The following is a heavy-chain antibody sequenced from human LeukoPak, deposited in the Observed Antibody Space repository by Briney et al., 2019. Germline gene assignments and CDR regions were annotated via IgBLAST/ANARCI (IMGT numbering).Heavy chain of an antibody. V-gene: IGHV3-33*01. CDR1: GFSLSNYG. Sequence: PGGSLRLSCAASGFSLSNYGIHWVRQAPGKGLEWVAALLYDGNNKHYADSVRGRFTISRDISTNTFYVQMNSLTAEDTAVYYCARDHRPEIQYYYMDVWGKGTTVAVSS. D-gene: IGHD1-14*01. CDR3: ARDHRPEIQYYYMDV. J-gene: IGHJ6*03. CDR2: LLYDGNNK.